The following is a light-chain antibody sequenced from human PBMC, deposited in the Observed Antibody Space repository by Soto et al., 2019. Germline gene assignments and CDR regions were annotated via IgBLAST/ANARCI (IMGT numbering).Light chain of an antibody. V-gene: IGKV3-15*01. CDR2: GAS. CDR1: QSVSSN. CDR3: QQYNNWSSIT. J-gene: IGKJ5*01. Sequence: EIVVTQSPATLSVSPGERATLSCRASQSVSSNLGWYQQRPGQAPRLLIYGASTRATGIPARFSGSGSGTEFTLTISSLQSEDSAVYYCQQYNNWSSITFGQGTRLEIK.